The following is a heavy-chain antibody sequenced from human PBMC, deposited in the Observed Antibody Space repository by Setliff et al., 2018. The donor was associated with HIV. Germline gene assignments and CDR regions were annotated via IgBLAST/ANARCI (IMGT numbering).Heavy chain of an antibody. CDR3: ARHGTWNSQRFHFDY. D-gene: IGHD1-7*01. CDR1: AVSIGVYS. CDR2: IYSTDTT. Sequence: SETLSLTCTVSAVSIGVYSWSWIRQSPGKGLEWIGSIYSTDTTNHNPSLESRVTISVDKSKNQFSLKLNSVTAADTAVYYCARHGTWNSQRFHFDYWGQGTPVTVS. J-gene: IGHJ4*02. V-gene: IGHV4-4*09.